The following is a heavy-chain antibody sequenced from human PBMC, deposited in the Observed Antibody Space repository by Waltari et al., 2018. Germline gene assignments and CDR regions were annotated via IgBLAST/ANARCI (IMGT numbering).Heavy chain of an antibody. CDR1: GGNFSTYG. CDR3: ARIPYYYDKAPLDS. J-gene: IGHJ4*02. CDR2: IIPFFGSP. V-gene: IGHV1-69*06. D-gene: IGHD3-22*01. Sequence: QVQLLQSGTEVKKTGSSVTLSCQASGGNFSTYGISWVRQAPCQRLEWMGKIIPFFGSPDYTENVQGRITITADKSTTTTYLELSSLRSDDTAVYYCARIPYYYDKAPLDSWGQGTLVTVSP.